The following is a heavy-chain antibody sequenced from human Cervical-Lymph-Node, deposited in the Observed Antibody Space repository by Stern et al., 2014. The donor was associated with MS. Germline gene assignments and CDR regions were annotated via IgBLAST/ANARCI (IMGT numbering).Heavy chain of an antibody. CDR3: VRTAQLWFFDY. J-gene: IGHJ4*02. CDR1: GYTFTNYF. CDR2: INPSDGSR. D-gene: IGHD5-18*01. V-gene: IGHV1-46*03. Sequence: MQLVESGAEVKKPGASVKVSCKASGYTFTNYFMHWVRQAPGQGLEWMGIINPSDGSRSYAQKFQDRITMTRDTSTSTVYMELSSLRSGDTAVYYCVRTAQLWFFDYWGQGALVTVSS.